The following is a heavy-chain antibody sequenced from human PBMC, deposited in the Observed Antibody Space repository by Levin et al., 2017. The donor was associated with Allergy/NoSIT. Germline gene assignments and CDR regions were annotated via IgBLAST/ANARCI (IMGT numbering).Heavy chain of an antibody. V-gene: IGHV3-30-3*01. Sequence: GGSLRLSCAASGFTFSSYAMHWVRQAPGKGLEWVAVISYDGSNKYYADSVKGRFTISRDNSKNTLYLQMNSLRAEDTAVYYCARDTPYYDILTPDYWGQGTLVTVSS. CDR2: ISYDGSNK. J-gene: IGHJ4*02. CDR3: ARDTPYYDILTPDY. D-gene: IGHD3-9*01. CDR1: GFTFSSYA.